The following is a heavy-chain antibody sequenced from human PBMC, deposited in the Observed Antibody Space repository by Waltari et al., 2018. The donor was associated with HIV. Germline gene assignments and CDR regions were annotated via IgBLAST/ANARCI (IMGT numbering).Heavy chain of an antibody. CDR2: VVPFFATT. D-gene: IGHD2-21*02. V-gene: IGHV1-69*12. CDR1: GGTFSDFA. Sequence: QVQLVQSGAEVKKRGSSVKVSCKASGGTFSDFAINRVRQAPGQGLEWMGGVVPFFATTTYARKFQGRVTISATASTGTAYMELRSLTTDDTAVYYCARSLLTPYYFDSWGQGTLVTVSS. CDR3: ARSLLTPYYFDS. J-gene: IGHJ4*02.